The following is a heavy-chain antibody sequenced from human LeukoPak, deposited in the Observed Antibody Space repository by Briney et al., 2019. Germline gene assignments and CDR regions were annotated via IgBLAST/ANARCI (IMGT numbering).Heavy chain of an antibody. V-gene: IGHV4-59*12. CDR1: GGSISSYY. D-gene: IGHD3-3*01. CDR3: AREGGFYRPLDY. CDR2: IYYSGST. Sequence: SETLSLTCTVSGGSISSYYWSWIRQPPGKGLEWIGYIYYSGSTNYNPSLKSRVTISVDTSKNQFSLRLTSVTAADTAVYYCAREGGFYRPLDYSGQGTLVTVSS. J-gene: IGHJ4*02.